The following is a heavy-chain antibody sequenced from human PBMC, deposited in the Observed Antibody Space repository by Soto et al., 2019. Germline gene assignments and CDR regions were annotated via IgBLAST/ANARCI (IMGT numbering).Heavy chain of an antibody. D-gene: IGHD2-2*01. Sequence: SETLSLTCIVSGGSISSSSYYWGWVRQPPGKGLEWIGNIYYRGSTYYSPSLKSRVTISVDTSKNQFSLKLSSVTAADTAVYYCARHNDLGDIVVVPAALIDNWGQGILLTVSS. CDR3: ARHNDLGDIVVVPAALIDN. V-gene: IGHV4-39*01. J-gene: IGHJ4*02. CDR2: IYYRGST. CDR1: GGSISSSSYY.